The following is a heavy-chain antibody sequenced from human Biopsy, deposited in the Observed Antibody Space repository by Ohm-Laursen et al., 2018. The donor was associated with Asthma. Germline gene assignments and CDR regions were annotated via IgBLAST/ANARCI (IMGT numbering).Heavy chain of an antibody. V-gene: IGHV1-69*04. CDR2: TLTKFDIT. CDR3: ARSYDTDSYPVLVLDY. Sequence: SSVKVSCKASGGSFSNFAFSWVRQAPGHGLEWMGTTLTKFDITSYAEKFPGRVTITADKSTSTTYMELSRLRSEDTAVYYCARSYDTDSYPVLVLDYWGQGTLVTVSS. J-gene: IGHJ4*02. D-gene: IGHD3-22*01. CDR1: GGSFSNFA.